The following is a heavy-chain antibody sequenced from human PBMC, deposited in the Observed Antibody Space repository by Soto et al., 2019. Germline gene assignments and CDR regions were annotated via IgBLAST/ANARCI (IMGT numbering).Heavy chain of an antibody. CDR3: ARGQRGYYYDSSGPFDY. V-gene: IGHV1-69*13. J-gene: IGHJ4*02. D-gene: IGHD3-22*01. Sequence: GASVKVSCKASGGTFSSYAISWVRQAPGQGLEWMGGIIPIFGTANYAQKFQGRVTITADESTSTAYMELSSLRSEDTAVYYCARGQRGYYYDSSGPFDYWGQGTLVTVSS. CDR2: IIPIFGTA. CDR1: GGTFSSYA.